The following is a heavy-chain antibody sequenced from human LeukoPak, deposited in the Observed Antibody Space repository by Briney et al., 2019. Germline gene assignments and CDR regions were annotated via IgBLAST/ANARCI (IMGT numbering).Heavy chain of an antibody. J-gene: IGHJ4*02. Sequence: GGSLRLSCEASGFTFSSYWMSWVRQAPGKGLEWVANIKQDGSDKYYVDSLKGRFTVSRDNAKNSLYLQINSLRVGDTAVYFCARAGCSGGSCYFDYWGQGTLITVSS. V-gene: IGHV3-7*01. D-gene: IGHD2-15*01. CDR3: ARAGCSGGSCYFDY. CDR1: GFTFSSYW. CDR2: IKQDGSDK.